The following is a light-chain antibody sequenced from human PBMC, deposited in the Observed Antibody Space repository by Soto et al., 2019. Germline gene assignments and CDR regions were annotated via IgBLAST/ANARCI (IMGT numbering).Light chain of an antibody. Sequence: EIPMTQSPSSLSASVGDRVTITCRASQTIGIYLNWYQQKPKTAPKLLIFAASILQRGVPSRFSGSGSGTDFTLTISTLQPEDVAIYYCQQSYSTPPYTFGQGTKMEIK. CDR3: QQSYSTPPYT. CDR1: QTIGIY. V-gene: IGKV1-39*01. CDR2: AAS. J-gene: IGKJ2*01.